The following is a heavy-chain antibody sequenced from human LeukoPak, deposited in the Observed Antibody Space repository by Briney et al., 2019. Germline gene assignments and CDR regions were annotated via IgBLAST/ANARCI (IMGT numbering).Heavy chain of an antibody. J-gene: IGHJ4*02. CDR3: ARVGYYYDSRALDY. V-gene: IGHV4-59*01. CDR2: IYYSGST. Sequence: SETLSLTCTVSGGSISSYYWSWNRQPPGKGLEWIGYIYYSGSTNYNPSLKSRVTISVDTSKNQFSLKLSSVTAADTAVYYCARVGYYYDSRALDYWGQGTLVTVSS. D-gene: IGHD3-22*01. CDR1: GGSISSYY.